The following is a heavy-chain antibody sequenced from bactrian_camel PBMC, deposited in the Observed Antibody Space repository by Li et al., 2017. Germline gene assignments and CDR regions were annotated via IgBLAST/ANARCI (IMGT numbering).Heavy chain of an antibody. CDR3: TSTKVPWTQN. J-gene: IGHJ4*01. Sequence: HVQLVESGGGSVQAGGSLRLSCSVSGYTSSKFCMAWFRQAPGKGLEWVSSINEGGRSYYADSVKGRATISRDNAKNTMYLQLNALKTEDTAIYYCTSTKVPWTQNWGQGTQVTVS. V-gene: IGHV3S1*01. CDR1: GYTSSKFC. CDR2: INEGGRS.